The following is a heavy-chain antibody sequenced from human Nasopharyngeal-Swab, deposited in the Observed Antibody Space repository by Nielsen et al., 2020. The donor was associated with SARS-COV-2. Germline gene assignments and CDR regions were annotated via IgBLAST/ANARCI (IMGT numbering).Heavy chain of an antibody. CDR3: GRDLGGAGSS. V-gene: IGHV3-7*01. CDR2: IKQDGSEQ. Sequence: GGSLRLSCAASGFPFSHYYMTWVRQPPGKGLEWVSNIKQDGSEQFYADSVKGRFTISRDNAENTLFLQMNSLRVEDTAVYYCGRDLGGAGSSWGQGTLVSVSS. CDR1: GFPFSHYY. D-gene: IGHD3-10*01. J-gene: IGHJ4*02.